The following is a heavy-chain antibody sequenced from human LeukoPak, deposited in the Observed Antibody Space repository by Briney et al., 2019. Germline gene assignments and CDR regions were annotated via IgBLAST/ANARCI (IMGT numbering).Heavy chain of an antibody. V-gene: IGHV3-74*01. Sequence: GGSLRLSCAAPGFTFSSYWMHWVRQAPEKGLVWVSRINSDGSSTTYADSVKGRVTISRDNAKNTVYLQMNSLRAEDTAVYYCARGRPSSTVDYWGQGTLATVSS. CDR2: INSDGSST. D-gene: IGHD6-6*01. CDR3: ARGRPSSTVDY. J-gene: IGHJ4*02. CDR1: GFTFSSYW.